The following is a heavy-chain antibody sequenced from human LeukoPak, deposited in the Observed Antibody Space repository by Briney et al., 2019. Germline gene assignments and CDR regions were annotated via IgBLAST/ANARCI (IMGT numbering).Heavy chain of an antibody. J-gene: IGHJ4*02. CDR1: GFTFSSYW. V-gene: IGHV3-7*01. Sequence: PGGSLRLSCAASGFTFSSYWMSWVRQAPGKGLEWVANIKQDGSEKYYVDSVKGRFTISRDNSKNTLYLQMNSLRPEDTAVYYCATDLSYTSSWSDYWGQGTLVTVSS. D-gene: IGHD6-13*01. CDR2: IKQDGSEK. CDR3: ATDLSYTSSWSDY.